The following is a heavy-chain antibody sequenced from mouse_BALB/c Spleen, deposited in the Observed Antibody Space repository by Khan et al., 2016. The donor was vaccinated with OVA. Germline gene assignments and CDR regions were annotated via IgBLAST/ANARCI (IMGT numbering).Heavy chain of an antibody. CDR2: INPSNDGI. CDR1: GYTFTNYV. V-gene: IGHV1S136*01. J-gene: IGHJ3*01. Sequence: VQLQQSGPDLVKPGASVKMSCKASGYTFTNYVMHWVKQKPGQGLEWIGYINPSNDGIRYNEKFKGKATLTSDKSSSTAYMELSSLTSEASAVDYCASEASNWDFSLAYWGQGTLVTVSA. D-gene: IGHD4-1*01. CDR3: ASEASNWDFSLAY.